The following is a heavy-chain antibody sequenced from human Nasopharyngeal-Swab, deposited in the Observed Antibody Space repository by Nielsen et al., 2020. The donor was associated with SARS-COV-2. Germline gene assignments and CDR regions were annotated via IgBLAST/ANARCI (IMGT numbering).Heavy chain of an antibody. CDR3: ARDGPVSYSSGWYFTPDLNGSFDY. CDR1: GFTFSSYA. D-gene: IGHD6-19*01. Sequence: GGSLRLSCAASGFTFSSYAMHWVRKAPGKGLERVAVISYDGSNKYYADSVKGRFTISRDNSKNTLYLQMNSLRAEDTAAYYCARDGPVSYSSGWYFTPDLNGSFDYWGQGTLVTVSS. V-gene: IGHV3-30*04. CDR2: ISYDGSNK. J-gene: IGHJ4*01.